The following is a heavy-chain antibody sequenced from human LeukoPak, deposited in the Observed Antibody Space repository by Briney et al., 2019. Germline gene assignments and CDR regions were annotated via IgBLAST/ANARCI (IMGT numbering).Heavy chain of an antibody. CDR2: IYYSGST. J-gene: IGHJ5*02. CDR1: GGSISSGDYY. D-gene: IGHD2-21*01. CDR3: ARGVVSILWWESDWFDP. V-gene: IGHV4-61*08. Sequence: SQTLSLTCTVSGGSISSGDYYWSWIRQPPGKGLEWIGYIYYSGSTNYNPSLKSRVTISVDTSKNQFSLKLSSVTAADTAVYYCARGVVSILWWESDWFDPWGQGTLVTVSS.